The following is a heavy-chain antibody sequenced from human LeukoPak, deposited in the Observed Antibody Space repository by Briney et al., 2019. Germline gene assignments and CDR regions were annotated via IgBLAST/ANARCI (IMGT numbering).Heavy chain of an antibody. CDR3: ARPYYYGSGSYSPWFDP. V-gene: IGHV3-43*01. CDR1: GFNFDRYT. D-gene: IGHD3-10*01. Sequence: GGSLRLSCATSGFNFDRYTIHWVRQAPGKGLEWVSLAGWAGGTTYYSDSVRGRFTISRDSGKNSVYLQMNSLRAEDTAVYYCARPYYYGSGSYSPWFDPWGQGTLVTVSS. CDR2: AGWAGGTT. J-gene: IGHJ5*02.